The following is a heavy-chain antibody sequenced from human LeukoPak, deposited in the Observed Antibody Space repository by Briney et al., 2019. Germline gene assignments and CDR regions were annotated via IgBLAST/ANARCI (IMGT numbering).Heavy chain of an antibody. J-gene: IGHJ2*01. D-gene: IGHD4-17*01. CDR1: GFTVSSSY. CDR3: ARRVTTGSYFDL. Sequence: GGSLRLSCAVCGFTVSSSYMSWVRQAPGKGLEWVSFIYSGGNTYYTDSVKGRFTISRDNSKNTLYLQMNSLRAEDTAVYYCARRVTTGSYFDLWGRGTLVTVSS. CDR2: IYSGGNT. V-gene: IGHV3-66*01.